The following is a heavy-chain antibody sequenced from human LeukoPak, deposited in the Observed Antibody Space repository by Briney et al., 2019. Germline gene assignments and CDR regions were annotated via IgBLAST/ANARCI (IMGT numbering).Heavy chain of an antibody. CDR3: ARGFRSVTTWGYFDY. J-gene: IGHJ4*02. V-gene: IGHV4-34*01. D-gene: IGHD4-17*01. CDR2: INHSGST. Sequence: SETLSLTCAVYGGSFSGYYWSWIRQPPGKGLEWIGEINHSGSTNYNPSLKSRVTISVDTYKNQFSLKLSSVTAADTAVYYCARGFRSVTTWGYFDYWGQGALVTVSS. CDR1: GGSFSGYY.